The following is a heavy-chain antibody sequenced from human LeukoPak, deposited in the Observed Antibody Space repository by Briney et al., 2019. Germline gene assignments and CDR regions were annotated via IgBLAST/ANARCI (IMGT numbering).Heavy chain of an antibody. Sequence: ASVKVSCKASGYTFTKYVVHWVRQAPGQRPEWMGWINAGNGDTKYSQNFQDRVTITRDTSENTAYMELSSLTSEDTALYYCARDDCGDTCYPGGYWGQGTLVTVSS. CDR2: INAGNGDT. D-gene: IGHD2-21*01. CDR3: ARDDCGDTCYPGGY. V-gene: IGHV1-3*01. CDR1: GYTFTKYV. J-gene: IGHJ4*02.